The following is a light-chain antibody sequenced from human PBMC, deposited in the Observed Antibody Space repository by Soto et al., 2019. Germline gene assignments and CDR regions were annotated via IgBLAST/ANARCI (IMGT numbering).Light chain of an antibody. V-gene: IGKV3-20*01. CDR2: GAF. CDR1: ESVCTNY. Sequence: FVLRRSPVALAWSPGERATLSCMASESVCTNYLAWYQQKPGQAPWLLIYGAFNRAGGVPDRFSGSVSGTDFTLTISRLEPEDFAVYYCQQYGSSPRTFGQGTKVDIK. J-gene: IGKJ1*01. CDR3: QQYGSSPRT.